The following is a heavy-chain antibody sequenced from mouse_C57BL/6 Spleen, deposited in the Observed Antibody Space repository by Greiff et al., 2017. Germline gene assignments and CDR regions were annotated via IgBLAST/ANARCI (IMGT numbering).Heavy chain of an antibody. CDR1: GYTFTDYY. J-gene: IGHJ3*01. D-gene: IGHD2-4*01. V-gene: IGHV1-19*01. CDR2: INPYNGGT. CDR3: ARLNYDYDGFAY. Sequence: VQLQQSGPVLVKPGASVKMSCKASGYTFTDYYMNWVKQSHGKSLEWIGVINPYNGGTSYNQKFKGKATLTVDKSSSTAYMELNSLTSEDSAVYYCARLNYDYDGFAYWGQGTLVTVSA.